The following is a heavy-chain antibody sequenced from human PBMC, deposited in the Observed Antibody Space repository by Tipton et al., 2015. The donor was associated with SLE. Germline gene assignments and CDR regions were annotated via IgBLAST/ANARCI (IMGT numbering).Heavy chain of an antibody. V-gene: IGHV4-59*01. J-gene: IGHJ4*02. Sequence: LRLSCAVYGGSFSGYYWSWIRQPPGKGLEWIGYIYYSGSTNYNPSLKSRVTISVDTSKNQFSLKLSSVTAADTAVYYCASGTVTTIDYWGQGTLVTVSS. CDR3: ASGTVTTIDY. CDR1: GGSFSGYY. D-gene: IGHD4-17*01. CDR2: IYYSGST.